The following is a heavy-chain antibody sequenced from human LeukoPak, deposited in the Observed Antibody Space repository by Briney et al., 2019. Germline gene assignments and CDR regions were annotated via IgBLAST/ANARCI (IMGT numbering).Heavy chain of an antibody. J-gene: IGHJ5*02. CDR3: ARDAGSSWYPGNNWFDP. CDR2: ISAYNGNT. Sequence: ASVKVSCKASGYTFTSYGISWVRQAPGQGLEWMGWISAYNGNTNYAQKLQGRVTMTTDTSTSTAYMELRSLRSDDTAVYYCARDAGSSWYPGNNWFDPWGQGTLVTVSS. V-gene: IGHV1-18*01. D-gene: IGHD6-13*01. CDR1: GYTFTSYG.